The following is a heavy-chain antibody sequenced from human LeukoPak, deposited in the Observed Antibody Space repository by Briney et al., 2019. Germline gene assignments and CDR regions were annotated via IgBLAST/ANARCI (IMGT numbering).Heavy chain of an antibody. J-gene: IGHJ4*02. Sequence: ASVKVSCKASGYTFTRYFIHWVRQAPGQGLEWVGIINPSGGGTNYAQKFQGRVTRTRDTSTSTFYMELSSLKSEDTAVYYCARGLGIAEYNFDYWGQGTLVTVSS. CDR3: ARGLGIAEYNFDY. CDR2: INPSGGGT. V-gene: IGHV1-46*01. CDR1: GYTFTRYF. D-gene: IGHD6-13*01.